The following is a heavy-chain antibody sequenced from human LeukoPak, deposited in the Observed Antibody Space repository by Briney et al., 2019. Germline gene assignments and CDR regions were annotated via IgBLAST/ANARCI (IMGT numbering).Heavy chain of an antibody. J-gene: IGHJ4*02. D-gene: IGHD4-23*01. CDR3: ARVGGYGGNFDY. V-gene: IGHV1-2*02. Sequence: ASVRVSRKASGYTFTGYYMHWVRQAPGQGLEWMGWINPNSGGTNYAQKFQGRVTMTRDTSISTAYMELSRLRSDDTAVYYCARVGGYGGNFDYWGQGTLVTVSS. CDR1: GYTFTGYY. CDR2: INPNSGGT.